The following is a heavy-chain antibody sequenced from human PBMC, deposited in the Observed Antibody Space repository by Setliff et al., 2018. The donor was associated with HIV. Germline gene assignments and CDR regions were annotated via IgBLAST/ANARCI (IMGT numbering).Heavy chain of an antibody. CDR1: SYTFTSYG. CDR3: ARDLGAFSSAWYVTIGDY. J-gene: IGHJ4*02. Sequence: ASVKVSCKASSYTFTSYGVSWVRQAPGQGLEWLGRIDAYNGDTNYAQNLQDRVTLTTDTSTNTAYMELRNLGSDDTAVYFCARDLGAFSSAWYVTIGDYWGPGTLVTVSS. CDR2: IDAYNGDT. V-gene: IGHV1-18*01. D-gene: IGHD6-13*01.